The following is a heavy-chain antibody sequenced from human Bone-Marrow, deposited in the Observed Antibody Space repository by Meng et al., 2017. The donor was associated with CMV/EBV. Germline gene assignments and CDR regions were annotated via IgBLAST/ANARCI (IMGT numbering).Heavy chain of an antibody. D-gene: IGHD4-23*01. CDR1: GYTFTSYG. CDR2: ISAFNGNT. CDR3: ARGGWEGYGGNPFGY. V-gene: IGHV1-18*01. Sequence: ASLKVSCKASGYTFTSYGISWVRQAPGQGLEWVGWISAFNGNTNYAQKFQGRVTMTTDTSTSTAYMELRSLRSDDTAVYYCARGGWEGYGGNPFGYWGQGTLVTVSS. J-gene: IGHJ4*02.